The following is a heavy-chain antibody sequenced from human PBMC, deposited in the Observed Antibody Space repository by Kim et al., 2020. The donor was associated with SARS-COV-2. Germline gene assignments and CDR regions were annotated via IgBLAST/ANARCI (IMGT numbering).Heavy chain of an antibody. V-gene: IGHV3-33*01. CDR1: GFTFSSYG. J-gene: IGHJ4*02. CDR3: ARKVGGYIDY. Sequence: GGSLRLSCAASGFTFSSYGMHWVRQAPGKGLEWVAGICYDGSNKYYADSVKGRFTISRDNSKNTLYLQMNSLRAEDTAVYYCARKVGGYIDYWGQGTLVTVSS. D-gene: IGHD3-22*01. CDR2: ICYDGSNK.